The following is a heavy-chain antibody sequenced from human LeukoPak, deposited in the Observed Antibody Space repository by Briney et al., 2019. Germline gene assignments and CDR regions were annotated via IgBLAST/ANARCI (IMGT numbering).Heavy chain of an antibody. Sequence: SETLSLTCTVSGGSISRNYWNWIRQPPGKGLEWIGRVYTSGSTNYNPSLKSRVTMSVDTSKNQFTLKLSSVTAADTAVYYCARNGGHYGGNSFSYYFDYWGQGTLVTVSS. D-gene: IGHD4-23*01. V-gene: IGHV4-4*07. CDR1: GGSISRNY. CDR3: ARNGGHYGGNSFSYYFDY. CDR2: VYTSGST. J-gene: IGHJ4*02.